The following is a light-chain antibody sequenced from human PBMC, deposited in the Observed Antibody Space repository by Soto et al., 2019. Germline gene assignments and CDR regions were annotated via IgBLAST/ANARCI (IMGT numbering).Light chain of an antibody. CDR1: QSVSTN. CDR3: QHYNNWPPWT. CDR2: GAS. J-gene: IGKJ1*01. Sequence: EVLMTQSPATLSVSPGERATLSCRASQSVSTNLAWYQQKPGQAPRLLVYGASTRATGVPARFSGSGSGTEFTLTINSLQSVDFAVYYCQHYNNWPPWTFGQGTKVEIK. V-gene: IGKV3-15*01.